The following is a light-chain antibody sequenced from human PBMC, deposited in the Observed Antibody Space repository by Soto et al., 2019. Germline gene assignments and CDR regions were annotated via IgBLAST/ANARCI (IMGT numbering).Light chain of an antibody. Sequence: VQLTQSPSTLSPSVGDGVTITCRASQSISSWLAWYQXKPXKAPKLLIYDASSLESGVPSRLSGSGSGTEFTLTISSLQPDDLAPYYCQQYNTYPWTFRQGPKVDIK. J-gene: IGKJ1*01. CDR1: QSISSW. CDR3: QQYNTYPWT. V-gene: IGKV1-5*01. CDR2: DAS.